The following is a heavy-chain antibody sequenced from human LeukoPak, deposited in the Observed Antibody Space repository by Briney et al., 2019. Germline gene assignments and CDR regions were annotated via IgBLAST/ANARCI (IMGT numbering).Heavy chain of an antibody. V-gene: IGHV3-23*01. Sequence: PGGSLRLSCAASGFIFRNYAMSWVRQAPGKGLEWVSGIGGSGDSIFYADSVKGRFTISRDNSKNTLYLQMNSLRAEDTAIYYCVRNQWLVQYFYFDYWGQGTLVTVAS. D-gene: IGHD6-19*01. CDR1: GFIFRNYA. CDR3: VRNQWLVQYFYFDY. J-gene: IGHJ4*02. CDR2: IGGSGDSI.